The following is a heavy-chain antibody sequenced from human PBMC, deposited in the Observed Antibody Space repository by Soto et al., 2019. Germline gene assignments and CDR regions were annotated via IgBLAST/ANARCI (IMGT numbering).Heavy chain of an antibody. CDR1: GFSLSNNG. CDR2: ISYDGNNK. CDR3: AKGGSGNYLTYYYYYGMDV. D-gene: IGHD3-22*01. V-gene: IGHV3-30*18. J-gene: IGHJ6*02. Sequence: GGSLRLSCAAPGFSLSNNGMHWVRQAPGKGLEWVAVISYDGNNKYYADSVKGRFTISRDNSKNTVYLEMNNLRAEDTAMYYCAKGGSGNYLTYYYYYGMDVWGQGTTVTVSS.